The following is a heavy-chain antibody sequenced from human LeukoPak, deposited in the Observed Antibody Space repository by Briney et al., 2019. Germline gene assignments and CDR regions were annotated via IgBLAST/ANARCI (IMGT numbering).Heavy chain of an antibody. CDR1: GYSISSDYY. J-gene: IGHJ5*02. Sequence: PSETLSLTCTVSGYSISSDYYWGWIRQPPGKGLEWIGSIHHSGRTYYNPSLKSRVTISVDTSKNQFSLKLSSVTAADTAVYYCARQPRRYFDWYGEGSWFDPWGQGTLVTVSS. CDR2: IHHSGRT. CDR3: ARQPRRYFDWYGEGSWFDP. D-gene: IGHD3-9*01. V-gene: IGHV4-38-2*02.